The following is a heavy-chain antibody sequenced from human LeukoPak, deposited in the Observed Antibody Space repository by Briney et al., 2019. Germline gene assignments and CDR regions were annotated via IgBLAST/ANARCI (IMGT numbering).Heavy chain of an antibody. J-gene: IGHJ2*01. V-gene: IGHV4-59*01. CDR2: IYYSGST. Sequence: SETLSLTCTVSGGSISSYYWSWIRQPPGKGLEWIGYIYYSGSTNYNPSLKSRVAISVDTSKNQFSLKLSSVTAADTAVYYCARGKGASSLGYFDLWGRGTLVTVSS. CDR1: GGSISSYY. D-gene: IGHD6-13*01. CDR3: ARGKGASSLGYFDL.